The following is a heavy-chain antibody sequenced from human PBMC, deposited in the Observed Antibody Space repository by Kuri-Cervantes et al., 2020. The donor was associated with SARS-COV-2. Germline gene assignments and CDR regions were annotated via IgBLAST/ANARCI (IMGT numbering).Heavy chain of an antibody. CDR2: ISSSSSYI. CDR1: GFTFSSYS. V-gene: IGHV3-21*01. CDR3: ARALHTAMVKKLDY. Sequence: LSLTCAASGFTFSSYSMNWVRQAPGKGLEWVSSISSSSSYIYYADSVKGRFTISRDNAKNSLYLQMNSLRAEDTAVYYCARALHTAMVKKLDYWGQGTLVTVSS. J-gene: IGHJ4*02. D-gene: IGHD5-18*01.